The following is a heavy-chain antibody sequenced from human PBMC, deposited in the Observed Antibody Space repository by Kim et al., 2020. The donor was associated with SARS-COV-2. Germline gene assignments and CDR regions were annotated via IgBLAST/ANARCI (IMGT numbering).Heavy chain of an antibody. D-gene: IGHD3-3*01. CDR2: IKSKTDGGTT. Sequence: GGSLRLSCAASGFTFSNAWMSWVRQAPGKGLEWVGRIKSKTDGGTTDYAAPVKGRFTISRDDSKNTLYLQMNSLKTEDTAVYYCTTDGASPRYDFWSGRPLDYWGQGTLVTVSS. J-gene: IGHJ4*02. CDR3: TTDGASPRYDFWSGRPLDY. V-gene: IGHV3-15*01. CDR1: GFTFSNAW.